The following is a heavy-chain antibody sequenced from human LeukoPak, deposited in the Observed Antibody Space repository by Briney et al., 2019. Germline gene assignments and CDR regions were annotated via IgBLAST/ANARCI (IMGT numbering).Heavy chain of an antibody. D-gene: IGHD3-10*01. J-gene: IGHJ4*02. V-gene: IGHV4-59*01. CDR1: GGSISSYY. Sequence: SETLSLTCTVSGGSISSYYWSWIRQPPGKGLEWIRYIYYSGSTNYNPSLKSRVTISVDTSKNQFSLKLSSVTAADTAVYYCARGSGFGELLDYWGQGTLVTVSS. CDR3: ARGSGFGELLDY. CDR2: IYYSGST.